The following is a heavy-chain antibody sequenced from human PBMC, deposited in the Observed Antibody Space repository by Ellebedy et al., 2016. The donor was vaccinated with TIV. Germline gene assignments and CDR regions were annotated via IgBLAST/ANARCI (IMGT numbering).Heavy chain of an antibody. Sequence: MPGGSLRLSCAVSGASISSHYWWTWVRQSPRKGLEWIGELHHSGSINYNTSLKSRVTISMDKSKNHFSLNLNSVTAADTAVYYCARPGMSGTPAGTAYDIWGQGTLVTVSA. D-gene: IGHD1-26*01. CDR3: ARPGMSGTPAGTAYDI. V-gene: IGHV4-4*02. CDR2: LHHSGSI. J-gene: IGHJ3*02. CDR1: GASISSHYW.